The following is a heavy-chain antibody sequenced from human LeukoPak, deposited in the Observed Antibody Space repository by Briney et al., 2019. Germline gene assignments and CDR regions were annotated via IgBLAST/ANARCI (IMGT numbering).Heavy chain of an antibody. CDR3: ARLDTAMANYYFDY. V-gene: IGHV4-59*01. J-gene: IGHJ4*02. D-gene: IGHD5-18*01. CDR2: IYYSGST. Sequence: SETLSLTCTVSGGSISSYYWSWIRQPPGKGLEWIGYIYYSGSTNYNPSLKSRVTISVDASKNQFSLKLSSVTAADTAVCYCARLDTAMANYYFDYWGQGTLVTVSS. CDR1: GGSISSYY.